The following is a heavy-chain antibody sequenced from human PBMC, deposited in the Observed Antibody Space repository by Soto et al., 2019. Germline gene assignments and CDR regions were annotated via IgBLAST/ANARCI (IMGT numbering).Heavy chain of an antibody. J-gene: IGHJ3*02. CDR3: ARRLNPLYCSGGSCYSGAFDI. D-gene: IGHD2-15*01. Sequence: TPDITFTVSCGSISSRLYYWSWIRQHPGNGLELIVYIYYSGSTYYNPSLKSRVTISVDTSKNQFSLKLSSVTAADTAVYYCARRLNPLYCSGGSCYSGAFDIWGQGTMVT. V-gene: IGHV4-31*03. CDR1: CGSISSRLYY. CDR2: IYYSGST.